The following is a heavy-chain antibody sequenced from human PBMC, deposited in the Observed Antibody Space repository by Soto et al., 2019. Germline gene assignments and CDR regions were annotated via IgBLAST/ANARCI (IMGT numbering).Heavy chain of an antibody. CDR2: INAGNGNT. J-gene: IGHJ5*02. CDR1: GYTFTSYA. D-gene: IGHD1-26*01. Sequence: EASVKVSCKASGYTFTSYAMHWVRQAPGQRLEWMGWINAGNGNTKYSQKFQGRVTITRDTSASTAYMELSSLRSEDTAVYYCARSSPVGATKFDPWGQGTLVTVSS. CDR3: ARSSPVGATKFDP. V-gene: IGHV1-3*01.